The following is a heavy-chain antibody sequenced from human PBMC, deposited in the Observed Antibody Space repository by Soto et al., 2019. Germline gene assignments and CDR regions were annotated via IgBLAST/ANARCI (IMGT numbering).Heavy chain of an antibody. CDR1: GGTFSNCA. V-gene: IGHV1-69*12. Sequence: QVQLVQSGAEVKKPGSSVKVSCKASGGTFSNCAISWVRQAPGQGLEWMGGIIPIFGTTNYAQRFQGRVTITADESTSTAYMELSSLRSEDTAVYYCARVSSSWYKVYFDYWGQGTLVTVSS. CDR3: ARVSSSWYKVYFDY. CDR2: IIPIFGTT. J-gene: IGHJ4*02. D-gene: IGHD6-13*01.